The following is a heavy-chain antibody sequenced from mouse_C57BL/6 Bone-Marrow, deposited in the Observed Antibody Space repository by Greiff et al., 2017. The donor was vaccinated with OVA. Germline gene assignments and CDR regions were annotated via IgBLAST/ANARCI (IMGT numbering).Heavy chain of an antibody. V-gene: IGHV1-64*01. CDR2: IHPNSGST. Sequence: QVQLQQPGAELVKPGASVKLSCKASGYTFTSYWMHWVKQRPGQGLEWIGMIHPNSGSTNYNEKFKSKATLTVDKSSSTAYMQLSSLTSEDSAVYYCARFTTGYYYAMDYWGQGTSVTVSS. CDR3: ARFTTGYYYAMDY. CDR1: GYTFTSYW. J-gene: IGHJ4*01. D-gene: IGHD1-1*01.